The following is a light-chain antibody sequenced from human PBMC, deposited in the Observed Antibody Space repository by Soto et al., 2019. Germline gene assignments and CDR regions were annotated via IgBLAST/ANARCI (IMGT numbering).Light chain of an antibody. J-gene: IGKJ1*01. Sequence: EIVLTQSPGTLSLSPGERATISCRASQRVSSRYFAWFQQRPGQVPRLLIFGSSSRAPGIPDRFSGSGSGTDFTLNISRLEPEDFGVYYCQQYYHSPRTFGQGTKVEIK. CDR3: QQYYHSPRT. CDR2: GSS. CDR1: QRVSSRY. V-gene: IGKV3-20*01.